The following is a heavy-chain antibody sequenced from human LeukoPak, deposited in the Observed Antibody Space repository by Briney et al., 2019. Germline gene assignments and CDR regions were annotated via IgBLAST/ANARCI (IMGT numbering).Heavy chain of an antibody. CDR2: IIPILGIA. CDR1: GGTFSSYA. D-gene: IGHD3-22*01. CDR3: ARDYYDSSGYPNWFDP. Sequence: RASVKVSCKSSGGTFSSYAISWVRQAPGQGLEWMGRIIPILGIANYAQKFQGRVTITADKSTSTAYMELSSLRSEDTAVYYCARDYYDSSGYPNWFDPWGQGTLVTVSS. J-gene: IGHJ5*02. V-gene: IGHV1-69*04.